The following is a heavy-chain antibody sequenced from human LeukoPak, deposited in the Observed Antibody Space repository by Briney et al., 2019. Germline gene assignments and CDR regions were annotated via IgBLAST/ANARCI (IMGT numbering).Heavy chain of an antibody. J-gene: IGHJ4*02. CDR3: AKGNYYGSSGLGSTSFDY. CDR1: GFIFSSYS. Sequence: QSGGSLRLSCAASGFIFSSYSMSWVRQAPGKGLEWVSAISGSGDNTYYADSVKGRFTISRDNSKNTLYLQMNSLRAEDTALYYCAKGNYYGSSGLGSTSFDYWGQGTLVTVSS. CDR2: ISGSGDNT. V-gene: IGHV3-23*01. D-gene: IGHD3-10*01.